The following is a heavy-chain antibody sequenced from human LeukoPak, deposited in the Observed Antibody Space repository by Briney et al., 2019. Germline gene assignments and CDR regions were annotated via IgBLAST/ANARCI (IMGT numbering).Heavy chain of an antibody. CDR1: GFTFSNYA. V-gene: IGHV3-23*01. D-gene: IGHD1-26*01. J-gene: IGHJ4*02. CDR2: ISGSGGGT. Sequence: GGSLRLSCAASGFTFSNYAMSWVRQAPGKGLEWVSAISGSGGGTYYADSVKGRFTISRDNSKNTLYVQMNSLGAEDTAVYYCAKGGIVGVPGGYWGQGTLVTVSS. CDR3: AKGGIVGVPGGY.